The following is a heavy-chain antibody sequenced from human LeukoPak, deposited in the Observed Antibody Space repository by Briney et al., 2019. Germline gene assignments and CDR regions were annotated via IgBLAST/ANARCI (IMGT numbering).Heavy chain of an antibody. D-gene: IGHD1-26*01. CDR1: GYTFTSYY. CDR3: ARGGIVGATSALGDY. CDR2: INPNSGGT. V-gene: IGHV1-2*02. J-gene: IGHJ4*02. Sequence: ASVKVSCKASGYTFTSYYMHWVRQAPGQGLEWMGWINPNSGGTNYAQKFQGRVTMTRDTSISTAYMELSRLRSDDTAVYYCARGGIVGATSALGDYWGQGTLVTVSS.